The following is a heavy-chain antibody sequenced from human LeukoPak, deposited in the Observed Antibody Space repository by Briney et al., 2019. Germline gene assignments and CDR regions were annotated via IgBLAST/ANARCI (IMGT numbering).Heavy chain of an antibody. J-gene: IGHJ4*02. CDR1: GGSISSSSYY. CDR2: IYYSGST. CDR3: ARDGRYCSSTSCYIGFDY. V-gene: IGHV4-39*07. D-gene: IGHD2-2*02. Sequence: SETLSLTCSVSGGSISSSSYYWGWIRQPPGKGLEWIGSIYYSGSTYYNPSLKSRVTISVDTSKNQFSLKLSSVTAADTAVYYCARDGRYCSSTSCYIGFDYWGQGTLVTVSS.